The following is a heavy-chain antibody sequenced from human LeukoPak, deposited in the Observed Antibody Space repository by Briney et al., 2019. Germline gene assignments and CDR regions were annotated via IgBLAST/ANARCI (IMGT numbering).Heavy chain of an antibody. J-gene: IGHJ4*02. CDR3: SKDPRTCDY. CDR1: GFTFSRYS. CDR2: ISSSGNTI. V-gene: IGHV3-48*02. Sequence: GGSLRLSCAASGFTFSRYSMNWVRQAPGKGLEWVSYISSSGNTIYYADSVKGRFTISRDNAKNSLYLQMNSLRDEDTAVYYCSKDPRTCDYWGQGTLVTVSS.